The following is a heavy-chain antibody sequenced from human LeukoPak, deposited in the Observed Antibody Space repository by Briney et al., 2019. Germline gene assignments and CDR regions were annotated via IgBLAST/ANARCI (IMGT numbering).Heavy chain of an antibody. CDR3: ARVRPGYYYDSSGYSLDY. Sequence: SETLSLTCTVSGGSISSYYWSWIRQPAGKGLEWIGRIYTSGSTNYNPSLKSRVTMSVDTSKNQFSLKLSSVTAADTAVYYCARVRPGYYYDSSGYSLDYWGQGTLVTVSS. J-gene: IGHJ4*02. V-gene: IGHV4-4*07. CDR2: IYTSGST. D-gene: IGHD3-22*01. CDR1: GGSISSYY.